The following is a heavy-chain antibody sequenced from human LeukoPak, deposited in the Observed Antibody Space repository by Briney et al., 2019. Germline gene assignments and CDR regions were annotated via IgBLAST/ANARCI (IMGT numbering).Heavy chain of an antibody. Sequence: ASVKVSCKASGYTFTGYYMHWARQAPGQGLEWMGWINPNSGGTNYAQKFQGRVTMTRDTSISTAYMELSRLRSDDTAVYYCARVVGDYYYAMDVWGQGTTVTVSS. V-gene: IGHV1-2*02. CDR2: INPNSGGT. CDR1: GYTFTGYY. D-gene: IGHD3-16*01. J-gene: IGHJ6*02. CDR3: ARVVGDYYYAMDV.